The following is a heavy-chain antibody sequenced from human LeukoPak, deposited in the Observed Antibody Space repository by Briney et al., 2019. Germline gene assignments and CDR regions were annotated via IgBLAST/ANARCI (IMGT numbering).Heavy chain of an antibody. CDR1: GGSISSGDYY. CDR2: IYYSGST. Sequence: PSQTLSLTCTVSGGSISSGDYYWGWIRQPPGKGLEWIGSIYYSGSTYYNPSLKSRVTISVDTSKNQFSLKLSSVTAADTAVYYCARHGSGWLNYFDYWGQGTLVTVSS. CDR3: ARHGSGWLNYFDY. V-gene: IGHV4-39*01. D-gene: IGHD6-19*01. J-gene: IGHJ4*02.